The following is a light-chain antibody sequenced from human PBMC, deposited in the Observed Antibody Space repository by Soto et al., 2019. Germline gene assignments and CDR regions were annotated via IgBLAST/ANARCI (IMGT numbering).Light chain of an antibody. CDR3: CSNGGASTTYV. CDR2: EVN. J-gene: IGLJ1*01. CDR1: SSDVGNYNF. V-gene: IGLV2-23*02. Sequence: QSALTQPASVSGSPGKSITLSCTGTSSDVGNYNFVSWYQQHPGKAPKLMIYEVNKRPSGVSNRFSGSKSGNTASLTISGLQAEDEADYYCCSNGGASTTYVFGTGTKVTVL.